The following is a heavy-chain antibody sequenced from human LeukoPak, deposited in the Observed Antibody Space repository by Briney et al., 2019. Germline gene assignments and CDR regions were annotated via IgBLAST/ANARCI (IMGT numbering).Heavy chain of an antibody. D-gene: IGHD5-24*01. Sequence: GRSLRLSCAASGFTFSSYGMHWVRQAPGKGLEWVAVIWYDGSNKYYADSVKGRFTISRDNSKNTLYLQMNSLRAEDTAVYYGTKAVEGYYYMDVWGKGTTVTVSS. CDR2: IWYDGSNK. CDR1: GFTFSSYG. J-gene: IGHJ6*03. CDR3: TKAVEGYYYMDV. V-gene: IGHV3-33*06.